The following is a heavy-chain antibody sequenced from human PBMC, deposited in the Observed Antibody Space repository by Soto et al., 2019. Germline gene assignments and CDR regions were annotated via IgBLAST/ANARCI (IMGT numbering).Heavy chain of an antibody. V-gene: IGHV4-38-2*01. CDR2: IYHSGTT. CDR3: ERKHNVGSYPY. J-gene: IGHJ4*02. CDR1: GGSIISNYW. Sequence: PSETLSLTCAVSGGSIISNYWWAWIRQSPGEGLVWIGSIYHSGTTYYNPSLESRVIISVDTSESRFALRLTSVTAEDSDVYYCERKHNVGSYPYFGQGTLVTVS. D-gene: IGHD2-21*01.